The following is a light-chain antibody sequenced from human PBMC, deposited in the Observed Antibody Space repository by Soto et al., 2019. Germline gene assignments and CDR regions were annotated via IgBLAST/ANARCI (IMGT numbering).Light chain of an antibody. CDR2: AAS. Sequence: DIQLTQSPSLLSASVGDTVTITCRASQGIAYYLAWYRQKPGKAPQLLIYAASTLQSGVPSRFSGSGAGTEFTLTINRLQPEDFATYYCQQYGSSPFTFGPGTKVDIK. CDR3: QQYGSSPFT. CDR1: QGIAYY. J-gene: IGKJ3*01. V-gene: IGKV1-9*01.